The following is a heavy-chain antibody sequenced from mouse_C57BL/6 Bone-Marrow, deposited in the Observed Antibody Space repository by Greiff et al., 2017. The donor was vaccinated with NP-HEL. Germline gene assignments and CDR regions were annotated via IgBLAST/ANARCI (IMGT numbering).Heavy chain of an antibody. V-gene: IGHV1-42*01. CDR2: INPSTGGT. CDR1: GYSFTGYY. J-gene: IGHJ2*01. D-gene: IGHD2-2*01. CDR3: ARGEWLRRDYFDY. Sequence: EVKLMESGPELVKPGASVKISCKASGYSFTGYYMNWVKQSPEKSLEWIGEINPSTGGTTYNQKFKAKATLTVDKSSSTAYMQLKSLTSEDSAVYYCARGEWLRRDYFDYWGQGTTLTVSS.